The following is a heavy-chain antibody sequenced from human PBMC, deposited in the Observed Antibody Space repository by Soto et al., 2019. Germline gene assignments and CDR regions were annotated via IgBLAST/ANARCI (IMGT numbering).Heavy chain of an antibody. J-gene: IGHJ5*02. D-gene: IGHD6-6*01. CDR2: IYYSGST. Sequence: PSETLSLTCTVSGGSISSGGYYWSWIRQHPGKGLEWIGYIYYSGSTNYNPSLKSRVTISVDTSKNQFSLKLSSVTAADTAVYYCARGGTLIAARPTYPWGQGTLVTVSS. CDR3: ARGGTLIAARPTYP. CDR1: GGSISSGGYY. V-gene: IGHV4-31*03.